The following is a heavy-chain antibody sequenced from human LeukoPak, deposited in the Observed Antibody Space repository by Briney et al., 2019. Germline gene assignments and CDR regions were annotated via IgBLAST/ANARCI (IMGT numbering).Heavy chain of an antibody. J-gene: IGHJ6*02. V-gene: IGHV6-1*01. Sequence: SQTLSLTCDISGDSVSNSTAAWNWIRQSPSRGLEWLGRTYYRSKWYYDYATSVKSRISISPDTSKNQFSLQLNSVTPEDTAVYYCAREAPNCSSGTCPFHYYYAVDVWGQGTTVTVSS. CDR1: GDSVSNSTAA. CDR2: TYYRSKWYY. CDR3: AREAPNCSSGTCPFHYYYAVDV. D-gene: IGHD3-22*01.